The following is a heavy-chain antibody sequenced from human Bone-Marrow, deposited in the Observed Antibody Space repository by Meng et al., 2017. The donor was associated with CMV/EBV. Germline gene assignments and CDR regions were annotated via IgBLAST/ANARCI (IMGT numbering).Heavy chain of an antibody. V-gene: IGHV4-59*01. Sequence: SETLSLTCTVSGCTISSYYWSWIRQPPGKGLEWIGYIYYSGSTNYNPSLKSRVTISVDTSKNQFSLKLSSVTAADTAVYYCARGRYDFWSGPFHNWFDPWGQGTLVTVSS. J-gene: IGHJ5*02. CDR2: IYYSGST. D-gene: IGHD3-3*01. CDR1: GCTISSYY. CDR3: ARGRYDFWSGPFHNWFDP.